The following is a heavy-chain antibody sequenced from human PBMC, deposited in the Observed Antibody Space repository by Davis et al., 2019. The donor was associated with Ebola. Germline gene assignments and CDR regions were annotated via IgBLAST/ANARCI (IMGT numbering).Heavy chain of an antibody. Sequence: GGSLRLSCAASGFTFSSYGMHWVRQAPGKGLEWVAVIWYDGSNKYYADSVKGRFTISRDNAKNTLYLQMNSLRAEDTAVYYCARDQRGAVAGLDYWGQGTLVTVSS. D-gene: IGHD6-19*01. CDR2: IWYDGSNK. CDR3: ARDQRGAVAGLDY. CDR1: GFTFSSYG. J-gene: IGHJ4*02. V-gene: IGHV3-33*01.